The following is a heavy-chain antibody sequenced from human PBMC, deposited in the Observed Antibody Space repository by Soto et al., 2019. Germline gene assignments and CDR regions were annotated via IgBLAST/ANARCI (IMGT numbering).Heavy chain of an antibody. D-gene: IGHD6-13*01. CDR2: IYHSGST. CDR1: GYSISSGYY. J-gene: IGHJ6*02. CDR3: ARESRASSWYYYYGMDV. Sequence: SETLSLTCAVSGYSISSGYYWGWIRQPPGKGLEWIGSIYHSGSTYYNPSLKSRVTISVDTSKNQFSLKLSSVTAADTAVYYCARESRASSWYYYYGMDVWGQGTTVT. V-gene: IGHV4-38-2*02.